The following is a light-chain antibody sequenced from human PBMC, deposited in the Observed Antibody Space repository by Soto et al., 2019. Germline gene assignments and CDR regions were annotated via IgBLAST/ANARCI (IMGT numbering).Light chain of an antibody. CDR3: QQYNNWPPEIT. Sequence: EIVMTQSPATLSVSPGERATLSCRASQSVSSNLAWKKKKPGKAPRILIKGASTRATGIQTRYSGSGSGTEFSLTISSLQSEDFAVYYCQQYNNWPPEITFGQGTRLEIK. V-gene: IGKV3-15*01. J-gene: IGKJ5*01. CDR2: GAS. CDR1: QSVSSN.